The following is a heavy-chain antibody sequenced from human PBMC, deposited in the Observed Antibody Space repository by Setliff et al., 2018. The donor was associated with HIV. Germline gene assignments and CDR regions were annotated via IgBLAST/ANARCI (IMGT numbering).Heavy chain of an antibody. Sequence: AASVKVSCKASGYPFSGYYMHWVRQAPGQGLEWMGRINPNSGGTNYAQKFQGRVTMTRDTSISTAYMELSRLRSDDTAVYYCARVWLYYYGSGPEAPFDYWGQGTLVTVSS. CDR1: GYPFSGYY. V-gene: IGHV1-2*06. CDR2: INPNSGGT. D-gene: IGHD3-10*01. CDR3: ARVWLYYYGSGPEAPFDY. J-gene: IGHJ4*02.